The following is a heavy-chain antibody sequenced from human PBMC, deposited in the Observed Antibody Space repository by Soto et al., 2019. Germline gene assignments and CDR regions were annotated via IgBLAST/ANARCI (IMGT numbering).Heavy chain of an antibody. J-gene: IGHJ4*02. CDR1: GFIFKMYW. D-gene: IGHD3-10*01. V-gene: IGHV3-74*01. Sequence: GGSLRLSCAASGFIFKMYWMHWVRQSPGKGLVWISRIYNDGTYSDYADSVRGRLTISRDNVNDTLYLQMNNLRAEDSGLYYCTRGPRPISTGTGAYWGQGTQVTVSS. CDR3: TRGPRPISTGTGAY. CDR2: IYNDGTYS.